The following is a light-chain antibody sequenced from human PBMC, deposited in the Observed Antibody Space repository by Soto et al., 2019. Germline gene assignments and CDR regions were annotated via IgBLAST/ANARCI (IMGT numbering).Light chain of an antibody. CDR3: CSYTFTSTLI. CDR1: SSDIGSYNL. V-gene: IGLV2-23*01. Sequence: QSALTQPASVSGSPGQSITISCTGTSSDIGSYNLVSWYQQRPGKAPKLIIFEAIKRPSGISNRFSGSKSGNTASLTISGLQAEDEAEYYCCSYTFTSTLIFGGGTKVTVL. CDR2: EAI. J-gene: IGLJ2*01.